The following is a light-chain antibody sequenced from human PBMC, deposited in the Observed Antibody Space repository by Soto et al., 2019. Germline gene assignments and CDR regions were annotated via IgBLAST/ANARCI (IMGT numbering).Light chain of an antibody. V-gene: IGKV3-15*01. CDR1: QSVSRN. CDR3: QQYGSSART. Sequence: EVVLTQSPATLSVSPGDRATLSCRASQSVSRNLAWYQQKPGQAPRLLIYGASTRATGVPARFSGSGSATEFTLSISSLQSEDVAVYYCQQYGSSARTFGQGTKVEIK. J-gene: IGKJ1*01. CDR2: GAS.